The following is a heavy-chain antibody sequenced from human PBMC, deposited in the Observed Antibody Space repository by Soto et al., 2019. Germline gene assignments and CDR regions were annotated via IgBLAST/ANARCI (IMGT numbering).Heavy chain of an antibody. J-gene: IGHJ6*02. Sequence: PXGSLRLSCAASGFTVSSNYMSWVRQAPGKGLEWVSVIYSGGSTYYADSVKGRFTISRDNSKNTLYLQMNSLRAEDTAVYYCARDPALDYGMDVWGQGTTVTVSS. V-gene: IGHV3-53*01. CDR1: GFTVSSNY. CDR2: IYSGGST. CDR3: ARDPALDYGMDV.